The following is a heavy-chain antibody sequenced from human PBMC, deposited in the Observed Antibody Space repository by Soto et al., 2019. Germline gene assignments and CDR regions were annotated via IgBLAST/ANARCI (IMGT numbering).Heavy chain of an antibody. J-gene: IGHJ2*01. V-gene: IGHV3-23*01. CDR1: GFTFSSYA. CDR2: ISGSGGST. D-gene: IGHD6-19*01. Sequence: EVQLLESGGGLVQPGGSLRLSCAASGFTFSSYAMSWVRQAPGKGLEWVSAISGSGGSTYYADSVKGRFTISRDNSKNTLYLQKNSLRAEDTAVYYCAKGDSSGWNYWYFDLWGRGTLVTVSS. CDR3: AKGDSSGWNYWYFDL.